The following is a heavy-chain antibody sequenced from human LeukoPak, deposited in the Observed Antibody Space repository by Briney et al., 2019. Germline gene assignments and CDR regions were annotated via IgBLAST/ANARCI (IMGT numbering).Heavy chain of an antibody. Sequence: RGSLRLSCAASGFTFSSYEMNWVHQAPGKGLEWVSYISSSGSTIYYADSVKGRFTISRDNAKNSLYLQMNSLRAEDTPVYYCAELGITMIGGVWGKGTTVTISS. CDR1: GFTFSSYE. D-gene: IGHD3-10*02. V-gene: IGHV3-48*03. CDR3: AELGITMIGGV. J-gene: IGHJ6*04. CDR2: ISSSGSTI.